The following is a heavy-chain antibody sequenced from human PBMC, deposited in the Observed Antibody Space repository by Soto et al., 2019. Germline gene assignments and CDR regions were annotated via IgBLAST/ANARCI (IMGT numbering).Heavy chain of an antibody. J-gene: IGHJ5*02. CDR2: IYFSGTT. V-gene: IGHV4-39*02. CDR3: ARDDSSAYYYGRYNWFDP. CDR1: GDSIRNSTYY. D-gene: IGHD3-22*01. Sequence: PSETLSLTCNVSGDSIRNSTYYWGWIRQPPGKELERIESIYFSGTTHYNPSLNSPVSISIDTFKIHFSLKLSSVTASDTAVYYCARDDSSAYYYGRYNWFDPWGQG.